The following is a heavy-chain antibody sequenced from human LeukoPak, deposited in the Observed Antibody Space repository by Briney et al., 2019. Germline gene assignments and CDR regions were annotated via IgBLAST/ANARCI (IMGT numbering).Heavy chain of an antibody. CDR3: ARALYDYGDYNHYYYYMDV. CDR2: INPDSGNT. J-gene: IGHJ6*03. V-gene: IGHV1-8*03. D-gene: IGHD4-17*01. CDR1: GYTFSGYF. Sequence: ASVKVSCKASGYTFSGYFVHWVRQAPGNGLEWMGWINPDSGNTGYAQKFQGRVTITRNTSISTAYMELSSLRSEDTAVYYCARALYDYGDYNHYYYYMDVWGKGTTVTVSS.